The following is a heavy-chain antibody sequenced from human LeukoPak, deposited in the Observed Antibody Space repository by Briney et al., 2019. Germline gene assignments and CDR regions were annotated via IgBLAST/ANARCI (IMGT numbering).Heavy chain of an antibody. D-gene: IGHD6-13*01. J-gene: IGHJ5*02. CDR1: GFTFTSYD. Sequence: ASVKVSCKASGFTFTSYDINWVRQASGQGFEWMGWMNPNTGNTGYAQKFQGRVTMTRDTFTSTAYMELRGLRSEGTAVYYCVRDGEGAGISVNYWFDPWGQGTLVTVSS. V-gene: IGHV1-8*01. CDR3: VRDGEGAGISVNYWFDP. CDR2: MNPNTGNT.